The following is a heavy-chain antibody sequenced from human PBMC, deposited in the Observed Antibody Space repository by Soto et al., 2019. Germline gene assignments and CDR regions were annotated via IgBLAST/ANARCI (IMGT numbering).Heavy chain of an antibody. D-gene: IGHD1-26*01. CDR2: INSRSSYI. Sequence: EVQLVESGGGLVKPGGSLRLYCAASGFTFSSYSMNWVRQAPGKGLEWVSSINSRSSYIYYTDSGKGRFTISKDNAKKSLNLQINSLRAEDTAVYYCARAPSDLCGPDQYFQHWGQGTLVTVSS. J-gene: IGHJ1*01. CDR1: GFTFSSYS. V-gene: IGHV3-21*01. CDR3: ARAPSDLCGPDQYFQH.